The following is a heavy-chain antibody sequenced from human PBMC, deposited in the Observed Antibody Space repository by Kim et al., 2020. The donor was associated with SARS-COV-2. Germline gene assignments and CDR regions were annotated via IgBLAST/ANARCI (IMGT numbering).Heavy chain of an antibody. CDR3: ARGRWVVPAAFTY. CDR2: INAGNGNT. CDR1: GYTFTSYA. Sequence: ASVKVSCKASGYTFTSYAMHWVRQAPGQRLEWMGWINAGNGNTKYSQKFQGRVTITRDTSASTAHMELSSLRSEDTAVYYCARGRWVVPAAFTYWGQGTLVTVSS. J-gene: IGHJ4*02. D-gene: IGHD2-2*01. V-gene: IGHV1-3*01.